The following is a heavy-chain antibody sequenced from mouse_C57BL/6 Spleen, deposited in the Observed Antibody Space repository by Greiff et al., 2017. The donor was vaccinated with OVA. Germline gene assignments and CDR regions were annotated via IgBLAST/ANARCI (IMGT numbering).Heavy chain of an antibody. CDR3: APIYYYPAWFAY. J-gene: IGHJ3*01. D-gene: IGHD2-1*01. V-gene: IGHV1-64*01. CDR2: IHPNSGST. Sequence: QVQLKQPGAELVKPGASVKLSCKASGYTFTSYWMHWVKQRPGQGLEWIGMIHPNSGSTNYNEKFKSKATLTVDKSSSTAYMQLSSLTSEDSAVYYCAPIYYYPAWFAYWGQGTLVTVSA. CDR1: GYTFTSYW.